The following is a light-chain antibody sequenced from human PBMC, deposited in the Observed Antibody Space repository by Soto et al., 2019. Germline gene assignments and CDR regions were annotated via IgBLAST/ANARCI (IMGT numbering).Light chain of an antibody. CDR1: SGHSNYA. J-gene: IGLJ2*01. CDR3: QTWGTGIVI. V-gene: IGLV4-69*01. Sequence: QSVLTQSPSASASLGASVKLTCTLSSGHSNYAIAWHQQQPEKGPRYLIMLNRDGSHSKGDGIPIRCSGSSSGAERYLTISSLQSEDEADYYCQTWGTGIVIFGGGTKLTVL. CDR2: LNRDGSH.